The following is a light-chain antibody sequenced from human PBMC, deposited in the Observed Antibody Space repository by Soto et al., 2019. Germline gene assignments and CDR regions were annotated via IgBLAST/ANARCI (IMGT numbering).Light chain of an antibody. Sequence: EIELTQSPGTLSLSPGEIATISCRASQSVSNNYLAWYQQKPGQAPRILIYGASNRATGIPDRFSGSGSGTDFTLTISRLEPEDFAVYYCQQYGSSGTLGGGTKVDIK. CDR3: QQYGSSGT. CDR2: GAS. V-gene: IGKV3-20*01. CDR1: QSVSNNY. J-gene: IGKJ4*02.